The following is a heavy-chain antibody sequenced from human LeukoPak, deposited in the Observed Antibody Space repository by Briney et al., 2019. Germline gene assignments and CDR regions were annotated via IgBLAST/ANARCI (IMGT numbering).Heavy chain of an antibody. CDR2: IYHSGST. CDR1: GGSISSGGYY. D-gene: IGHD3-3*01. Sequence: PSETLSLTCTVSGGSISSGGYYWSWIRQPPGKGLEWIGYIYHSGSTYYNPSLKSRVTISADRSKNQFSLKLSSVTAADTAVYYCARVPIFGTYYYMDVWGKGTTVTVSS. V-gene: IGHV4-30-2*01. J-gene: IGHJ6*03. CDR3: ARVPIFGTYYYMDV.